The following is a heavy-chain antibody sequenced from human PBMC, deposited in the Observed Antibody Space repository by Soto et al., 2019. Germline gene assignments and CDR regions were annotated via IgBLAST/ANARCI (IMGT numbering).Heavy chain of an antibody. CDR1: GGSFSGYY. V-gene: IGHV4-34*01. CDR2: INHSGST. Sequence: TLSLTCAVYGGSFSGYYWSWIRQPPGKGLEWIGEINHSGSTNYNPSLKSRVTISVDTSKNQFSLKLSSVTAADTAVYYCARGKPGYSYGYWFDPWGQGTLVTVSS. CDR3: ARGKPGYSYGYWFDP. D-gene: IGHD5-18*01. J-gene: IGHJ5*02.